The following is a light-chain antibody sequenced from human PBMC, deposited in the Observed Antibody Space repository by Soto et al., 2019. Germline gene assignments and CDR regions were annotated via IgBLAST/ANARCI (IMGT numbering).Light chain of an antibody. J-gene: IGLJ3*02. V-gene: IGLV2-8*01. CDR1: SSDVGGYNY. CDR2: EVS. Sequence: QSALTQPPSVSGSPGQSVTISCTGTSSDVGGYNYVSWYQQHPGKAPKLMIYEVSKRPSGVPDRFSGSKSGNTASLTVSRLQAEDEADYYCSSYAGSNLWVFGGGTKLTVL. CDR3: SSYAGSNLWV.